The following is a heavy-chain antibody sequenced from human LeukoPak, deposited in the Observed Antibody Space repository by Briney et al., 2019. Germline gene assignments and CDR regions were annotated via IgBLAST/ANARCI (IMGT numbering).Heavy chain of an antibody. CDR3: ARVCSGGSCYYYYGMDV. CDR2: INAGNGNT. D-gene: IGHD2-15*01. Sequence: ASVKVSCKASGYTFTSYAMHWVRQAPGQRLGWMGWINAGNGNTKYSQKFQGRVTITRDTSASTAYMELGSLRSEDTAVYYCARVCSGGSCYYYYGMDVLGKGTTVTVSS. V-gene: IGHV1-3*01. J-gene: IGHJ6*04. CDR1: GYTFTSYA.